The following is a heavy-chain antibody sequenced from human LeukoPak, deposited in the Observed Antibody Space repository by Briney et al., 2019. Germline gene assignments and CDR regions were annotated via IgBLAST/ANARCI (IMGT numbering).Heavy chain of an antibody. V-gene: IGHV3-23*01. D-gene: IGHD3-16*02. CDR2: ISGSGGST. CDR3: AKVYVWGSYRCPGFQH. CDR1: GFTFSSYA. J-gene: IGHJ1*01. Sequence: GGSLRLSCAASGFTFSSYAMSWVRQAPGKGLEWVSAISGSGGSTYYADSVKGRFTISRDNSKNTLYLQMNSLRAEDTAVYYCAKVYVWGSYRCPGFQHWGQGTLVTVSS.